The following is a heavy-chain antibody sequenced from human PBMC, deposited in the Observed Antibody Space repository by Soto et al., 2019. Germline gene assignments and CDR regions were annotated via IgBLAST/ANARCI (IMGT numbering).Heavy chain of an antibody. Sequence: ASVKVSCKASGYTFTGYYMHWVRQAPGQGLEWMGWINPNSGGTNYAQKFQGWVTMTRDTSTSTVYMELSSLRSEDTAVYYCARVARRDGYSYFDYWGQGTLVTVSS. V-gene: IGHV1-2*04. J-gene: IGHJ4*02. CDR1: GYTFTGYY. CDR2: INPNSGGT. CDR3: ARVARRDGYSYFDY. D-gene: IGHD4-4*01.